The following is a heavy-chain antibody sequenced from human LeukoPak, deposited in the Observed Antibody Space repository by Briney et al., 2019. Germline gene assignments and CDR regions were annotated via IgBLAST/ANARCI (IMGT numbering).Heavy chain of an antibody. CDR2: IIPILGIA. CDR3: ASPRALYCSSTGCQTANGAFDI. Sequence: GSSVKVSCKASGGTFSSYTISWVRQAPGQGLEWMGRIIPILGIANYAQKFQGRVTITADKSTSTAYMELSSLRSEDTAVYYCASPRALYCSSTGCQTANGAFDIWGQGTMVTVSS. D-gene: IGHD2-2*01. CDR1: GGTFSSYT. J-gene: IGHJ3*02. V-gene: IGHV1-69*02.